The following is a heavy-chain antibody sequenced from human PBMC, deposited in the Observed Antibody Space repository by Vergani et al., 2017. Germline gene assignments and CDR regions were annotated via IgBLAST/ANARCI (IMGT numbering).Heavy chain of an antibody. CDR3: AKGEYYYDSSGLFDY. Sequence: QVQLVESGGGLVQPGGSLRLSCAASGFTFSSYSMNWVRQAPGKGLEGVAVISYDGSNKYYADSVKGRFTISRDNSKNTLYLQMNSLRAEDTAVYYCAKGEYYYDSSGLFDYWGQGTLVTVSS. CDR2: ISYDGSNK. CDR1: GFTFSSYS. V-gene: IGHV3-30*18. D-gene: IGHD3-22*01. J-gene: IGHJ4*02.